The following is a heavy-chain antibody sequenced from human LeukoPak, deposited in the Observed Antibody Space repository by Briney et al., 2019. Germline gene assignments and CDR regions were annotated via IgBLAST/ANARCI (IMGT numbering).Heavy chain of an antibody. V-gene: IGHV1-18*04. CDR2: ISAYNGNT. D-gene: IGHD6-13*01. CDR1: GYTFTGHN. J-gene: IGHJ6*02. CDR3: ARAGAAAGRNYYYYYGMDV. Sequence: ASVKVSCKASGYTFTGHNIHWLRQAPGQGLEWMGWISAYNGNTNYAQKLQGRVTMTTDTSTSTAYMELRSLRSDDTAVYYCARAGAAAGRNYYYYYGMDVWGQGTTVTVSS.